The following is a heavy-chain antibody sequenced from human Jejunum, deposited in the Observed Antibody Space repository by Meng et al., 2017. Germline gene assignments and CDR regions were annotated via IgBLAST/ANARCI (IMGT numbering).Heavy chain of an antibody. Sequence: GGSLRLSCAASGFTFEDYAMHWVRQAPGKGLEWVSGINWNSGTIDYADSGKGRFTISRDNAKNSLYLQMNSLREEDTALYYCGKDKSRFGELVHHWGQGTLVTVSS. D-gene: IGHD3-10*01. CDR3: GKDKSRFGELVHH. J-gene: IGHJ1*01. V-gene: IGHV3-9*01. CDR2: INWNSGTI. CDR1: GFTFEDYA.